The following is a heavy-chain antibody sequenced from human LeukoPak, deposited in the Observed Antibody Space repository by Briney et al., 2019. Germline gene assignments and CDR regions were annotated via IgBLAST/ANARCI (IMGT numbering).Heavy chain of an antibody. Sequence: SETLSLTCTVSGGSISSSSYYWGWIRQPPGKGLEWIAIIYYSGTTYYNPSLKSRVTISVDTSKNQFSLKLSSVTAADTAVYYCARDEGSSWSNYWGQGTLVTVSS. CDR1: GGSISSSSYY. CDR2: IYYSGTT. V-gene: IGHV4-39*07. J-gene: IGHJ4*02. CDR3: ARDEGSSWSNY. D-gene: IGHD6-13*01.